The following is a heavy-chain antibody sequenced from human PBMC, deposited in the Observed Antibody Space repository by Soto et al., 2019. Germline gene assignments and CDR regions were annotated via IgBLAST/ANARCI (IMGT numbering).Heavy chain of an antibody. D-gene: IGHD3-10*01. CDR3: ARKMVRGVIMDY. CDR2: INAGNGNT. J-gene: IGHJ4*02. V-gene: IGHV1-3*01. Sequence: ASVKVSCKASGYTFTSHAMHWVRQAPGQRLEWMGWINAGNGNTKYSQKFQGRVTITRDTSASTAYMELSSLRSEDTAVYYCARKMVRGVIMDYWGQGTLVTVSS. CDR1: GYTFTSHA.